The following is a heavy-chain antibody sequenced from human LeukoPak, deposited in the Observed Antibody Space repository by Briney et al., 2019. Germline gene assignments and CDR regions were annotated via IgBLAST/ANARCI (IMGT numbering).Heavy chain of an antibody. CDR2: IYYSGST. V-gene: IGHV4-39*07. D-gene: IGHD1-26*01. CDR1: GSLISSSYY. Sequence: SADPFLPCTCFCGSLISSSYYWGWIRQPPGKGLEWIGSIYYSGSTYYSPSLKSPVTISVDTSKNQMSLKVSSVTAADTAVYYCGRDSGSIDYGGQGPLVTVSS. CDR3: GRDSGSIDY. J-gene: IGHJ4*02.